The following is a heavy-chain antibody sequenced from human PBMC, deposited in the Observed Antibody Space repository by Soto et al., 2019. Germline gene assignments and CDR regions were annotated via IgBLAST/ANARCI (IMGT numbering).Heavy chain of an antibody. D-gene: IGHD2-2*03. Sequence: EVQLLESGGDLVQPGGSLRLSCAVSGFTFSSFSMTWVRQAPGKGLEWVSTLSASGDTADYADSVTGRFIISRDNSKNTLYLQMNSLRSEDTAIYYCAKDRSLDSTDFYADFWGQGTLVTVSP. CDR3: AKDRSLDSTDFYADF. CDR1: GFTFSSFS. CDR2: LSASGDTA. J-gene: IGHJ4*02. V-gene: IGHV3-23*01.